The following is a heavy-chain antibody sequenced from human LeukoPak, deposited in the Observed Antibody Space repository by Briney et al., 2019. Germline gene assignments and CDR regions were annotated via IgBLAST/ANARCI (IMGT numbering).Heavy chain of an antibody. V-gene: IGHV4-59*01. CDR2: IYYSGST. J-gene: IGHJ6*03. Sequence: SETLSLTCTVSGGSISSYYWSWIRQPPGKGLEWIGYIYYSGSTNYNPSLKSRVAISVDTSKNQFSLKLSSVTAADMAVYYCARVLGYYYYMDVWGKGTTVTVSS. CDR3: ARVLGYYYYMDV. CDR1: GGSISSYY.